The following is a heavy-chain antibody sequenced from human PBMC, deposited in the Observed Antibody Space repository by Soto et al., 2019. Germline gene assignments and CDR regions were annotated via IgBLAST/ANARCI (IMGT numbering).Heavy chain of an antibody. CDR3: AKGTERITIFGVAPFDC. CDR2: ISVSGGST. D-gene: IGHD3-3*01. CDR1: GFSFSNYV. J-gene: IGHJ4*02. V-gene: IGHV3-23*01. Sequence: GGSLRLSCAASGFSFSNYVMSWVRQAPGTGLEWVAAISVSGGSTSYPDSVKGRFTISRDNSKNTLYLQMNSLRADDTAVYYCAKGTERITIFGVAPFDCWGQGTLVTVSS.